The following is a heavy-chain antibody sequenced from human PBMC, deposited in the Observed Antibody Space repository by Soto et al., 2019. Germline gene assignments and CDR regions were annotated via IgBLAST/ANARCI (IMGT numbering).Heavy chain of an antibody. V-gene: IGHV3-23*01. D-gene: IGHD3-3*01. Sequence: GGSLRLSCAASGFTFSSYAMSWVRQAPGKGLEWVSAISGSGGSTYYADSVKGRFTISRDNSKNTLYLQMNSLRAEDTAVYYCAKEFQDDFWSGTLFDYWGQGTLVTVSS. J-gene: IGHJ4*02. CDR2: ISGSGGST. CDR3: AKEFQDDFWSGTLFDY. CDR1: GFTFSSYA.